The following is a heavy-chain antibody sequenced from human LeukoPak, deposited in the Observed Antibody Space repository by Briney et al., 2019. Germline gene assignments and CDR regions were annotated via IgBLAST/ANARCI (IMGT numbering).Heavy chain of an antibody. V-gene: IGHV4-38-2*01. CDR2: IYHSGNT. Sequence: PGGSLRLSCAASGFTFSSYEMNWVRQAPGKGLEWIGSIYHSGNTYYNPSLKSRVTISLDTSKNQFSLKLRSVTAADTAVYYCARGQARLAWFDPWGQGTLVTVSS. J-gene: IGHJ5*02. D-gene: IGHD6-19*01. CDR3: ARGQARLAWFDP. CDR1: GFTFSSYE.